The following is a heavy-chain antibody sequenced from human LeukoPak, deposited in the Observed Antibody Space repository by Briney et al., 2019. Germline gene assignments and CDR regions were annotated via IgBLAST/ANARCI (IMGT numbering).Heavy chain of an antibody. CDR3: AKGEAAAIYGMDV. D-gene: IGHD6-13*01. CDR1: GFTFSSYG. V-gene: IGHV3-30*02. J-gene: IGHJ6*02. CDR2: IRYDGSNK. Sequence: GGSLRLSCAASGFTFSSYGMHWVRQAPGKGLEWVAFIRYDGSNKYYADSVKGRFTISRDNSKNTLYLQMNSLRAEDTAVYYCAKGEAAAIYGMDVWGQGTTVTVSS.